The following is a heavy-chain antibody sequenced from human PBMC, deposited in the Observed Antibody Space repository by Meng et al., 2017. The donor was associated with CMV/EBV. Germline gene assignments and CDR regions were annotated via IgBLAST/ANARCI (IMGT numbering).Heavy chain of an antibody. J-gene: IGHJ6*02. CDR3: AREVIRGDAIDV. CDR2: IEQDGNEK. V-gene: IGHV3-7*01. CDR1: GFTFSSYW. D-gene: IGHD2-21*01. Sequence: GGSLRLSCAASGFTFSSYWMHWVRQAPGKGLEWVANIEQDGNEKNYVDSVKGRFTISRDNAKNSLYLQMNSLRAEDTAVYYCAREVIRGDAIDVWGQGATVTVSS.